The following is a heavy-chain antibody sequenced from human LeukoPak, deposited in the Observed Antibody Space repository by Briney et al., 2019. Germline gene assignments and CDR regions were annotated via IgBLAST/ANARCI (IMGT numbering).Heavy chain of an antibody. J-gene: IGHJ4*02. D-gene: IGHD1-1*01. CDR2: INWNGGST. CDR1: GFTFDDYG. V-gene: IGHV3-20*04. CDR3: AREVQLERLGFGKEGSALDY. Sequence: GGSLRLSCAASGFTFDDYGMSWVRQAPGKGLEWVSGINWNGGSTDYADSVKGRFTISRDNAKNSLYLQMNSLRAEDTAVYYCAREVQLERLGFGKEGSALDYWGQGTLVTVSS.